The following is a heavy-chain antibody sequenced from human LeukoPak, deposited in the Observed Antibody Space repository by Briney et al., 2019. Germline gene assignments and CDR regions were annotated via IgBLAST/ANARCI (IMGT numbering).Heavy chain of an antibody. V-gene: IGHV1-8*01. CDR1: GYTFTSYD. J-gene: IGHJ4*02. CDR2: MNPNSGNT. Sequence: EASVKVSCEASGYTFTSYDINWVRQATGQGLEWMGWMNPNSGNTGYAQKFQGRVTITRNTSISTAYMELSSLRSEDTAVYYCARLDSSGYQLDYWGQGALVTVSS. D-gene: IGHD3-22*01. CDR3: ARLDSSGYQLDY.